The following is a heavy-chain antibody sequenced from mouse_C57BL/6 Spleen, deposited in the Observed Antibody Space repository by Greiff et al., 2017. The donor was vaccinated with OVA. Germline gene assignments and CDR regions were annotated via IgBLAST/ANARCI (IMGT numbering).Heavy chain of an antibody. CDR1: GFTFSSYG. Sequence: EVKLMESGGDLVKPGGSLKLSCAASGFTFSSYGMSWVRQTPDKRLEWVATISSGGSYTYYPDSVKGRFTISRDNAKNTLYLQMSSLKSEDTAMDYCARQDGSSPFAYWGQGTLVTVSA. CDR2: ISSGGSYT. V-gene: IGHV5-6*01. D-gene: IGHD1-1*01. CDR3: ARQDGSSPFAY. J-gene: IGHJ3*01.